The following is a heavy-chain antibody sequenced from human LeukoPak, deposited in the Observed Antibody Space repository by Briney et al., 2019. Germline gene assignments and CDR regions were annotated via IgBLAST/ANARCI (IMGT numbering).Heavy chain of an antibody. CDR1: GFSFTTYN. D-gene: IGHD2-15*01. Sequence: GGSLRLSCAASGFSFTTYNMNWVRQAPGKGLEWVSSITSSSNSIYYADSVKGRFTISRDNAKSSLYLQMNSQRDEDTAVYYCARGECRSCPRNHWFDPWGQGTLVTVSS. CDR3: ARGECRSCPRNHWFDP. J-gene: IGHJ5*02. V-gene: IGHV3-48*02. CDR2: ITSSSNSI.